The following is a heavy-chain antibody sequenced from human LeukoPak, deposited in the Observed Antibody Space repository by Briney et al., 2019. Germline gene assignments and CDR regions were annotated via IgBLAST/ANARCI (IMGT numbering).Heavy chain of an antibody. CDR1: GFTFSNHF. CDR3: VKDLTGTWSFDY. V-gene: IGHV3-64D*06. D-gene: IGHD3-9*01. CDR2: IGPNGAST. Sequence: GGPLRLSCSTSGFTFSNHFMHWVRQAPGKGLEYVSSIGPNGASTLYADSVKGRFTISRDNSKNALYLQLTSLRLEDTALYYCVKDLTGTWSFDYWGQGTLVTVSS. J-gene: IGHJ4*02.